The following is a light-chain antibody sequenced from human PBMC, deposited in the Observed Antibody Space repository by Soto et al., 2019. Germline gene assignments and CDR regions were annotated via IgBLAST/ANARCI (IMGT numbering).Light chain of an antibody. CDR3: QQHNDWPT. V-gene: IGKV3-15*01. J-gene: IGKJ1*01. CDR1: QSVSSN. Sequence: EIVMTQSPATLSLNQGERATLSCRASQSVSSNLAWYQQKPGQAPRLLIYGASTRATGIPARFSGSGSGTEFILTISSVESEDFAIYYCQQHNDWPTFGQGTKVDI. CDR2: GAS.